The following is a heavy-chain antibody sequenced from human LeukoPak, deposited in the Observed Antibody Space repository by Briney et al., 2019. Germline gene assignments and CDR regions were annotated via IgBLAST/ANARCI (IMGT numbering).Heavy chain of an antibody. Sequence: PGGSLRLSCAASGFTFSSYAMTWVRQAPGKGLEWVSAVSGIGGTTYHADSVKGRFTISRDNSKNTLFLRMNSLRVEDTAVYYCTKCAGYSCTNDMDVWGRGTTVTVSS. CDR1: GFTFSSYA. CDR3: TKCAGYSCTNDMDV. CDR2: VSGIGGTT. J-gene: IGHJ6*03. V-gene: IGHV3-23*01. D-gene: IGHD6-13*01.